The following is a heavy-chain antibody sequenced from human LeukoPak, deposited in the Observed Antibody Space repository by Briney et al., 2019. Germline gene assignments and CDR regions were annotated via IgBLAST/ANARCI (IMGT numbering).Heavy chain of an antibody. CDR1: GYTFTSYD. V-gene: IGHV1-8*03. J-gene: IGHJ6*04. CDR2: MNPNSGNT. D-gene: IGHD3-10*01. CDR3: ATGLWFGKYLDV. Sequence: SVKVSCKASGYTFTSYDINWVRQATGQGLEWMGWMNPNSGNTGYAQKFQGRVTITRNTSISTAYMELSSLRSEDTAVYYCATGLWFGKYLDVWGKGTTVTISS.